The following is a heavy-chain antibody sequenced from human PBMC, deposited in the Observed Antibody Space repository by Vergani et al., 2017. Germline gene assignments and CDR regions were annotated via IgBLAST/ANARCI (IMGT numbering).Heavy chain of an antibody. CDR1: SYSISSGYY. CDR3: ARGRYMTTVTRFDY. J-gene: IGHJ4*02. CDR2: IYLSGST. Sequence: QVQLQESGPGLVKPSETLSLTCTVSSYSISSGYYWGWIRQPPGKGLEWIGSIYLSGSTHYNPSLKSRVTISVDTSKNQFSLKLSSVTAADTAVYYCARGRYMTTVTRFDYWGQGTLVTVSS. D-gene: IGHD4-17*01. V-gene: IGHV4-38-2*02.